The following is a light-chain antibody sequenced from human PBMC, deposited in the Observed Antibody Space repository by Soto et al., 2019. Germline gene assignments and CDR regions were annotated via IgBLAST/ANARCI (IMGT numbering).Light chain of an antibody. V-gene: IGLV2-8*01. CDR2: EVS. J-gene: IGLJ2*01. CDR1: TSDVGGYDY. Sequence: QSVLTQPHSASGAPGQSVTISCTGTTSDVGGYDYVSWYQQHPGKAPKLMSSEVSKRPSGVPDRFSGSKSGSTASLPVSGLQAEDEADYYCSSYAGSNNLVVFGGGTKLTVL. CDR3: SSYAGSNNLVV.